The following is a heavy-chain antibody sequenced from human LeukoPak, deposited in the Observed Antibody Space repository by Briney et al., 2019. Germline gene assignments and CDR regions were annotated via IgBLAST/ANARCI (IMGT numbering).Heavy chain of an antibody. J-gene: IGHJ6*03. CDR1: GGSISSGAYC. D-gene: IGHD3-3*01. Sequence: SETLSLTCTVSGGSISSGAYCWSWIRQRPGKGLEWIGYMYYDGSTYSNPFLKSRLTISVDTSKNQFSLKLSSVTAADTAVYYCARGPYYDFWSGYPYMNVWGKGTTVTVSS. CDR3: ARGPYYDFWSGYPYMNV. V-gene: IGHV4-31*03. CDR2: MYYDGST.